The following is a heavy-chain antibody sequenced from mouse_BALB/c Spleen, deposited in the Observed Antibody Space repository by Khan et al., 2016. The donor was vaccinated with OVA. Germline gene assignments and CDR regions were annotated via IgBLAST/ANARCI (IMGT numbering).Heavy chain of an antibody. CDR2: IRNKANGYTT. D-gene: IGHD1-1*01. CDR3: ARARYYGSLDY. J-gene: IGHJ2*01. V-gene: IGHV7-3*02. Sequence: EVELVESGGGLVQPGGSLRLSCATSGFTFTDYYMSWVRQPPGKALEWLSFIRNKANGYTTEYSASVKGRFTISRDNSQSILYLQMNTLRAEDSATYYCARARYYGSLDYCGQGPTLTVSS. CDR1: GFTFTDYY.